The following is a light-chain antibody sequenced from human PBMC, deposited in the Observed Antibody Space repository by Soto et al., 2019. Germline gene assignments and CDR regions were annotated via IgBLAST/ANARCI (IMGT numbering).Light chain of an antibody. J-gene: IGKJ1*01. CDR2: GAS. V-gene: IGKV1-39*01. CDR1: QSISIY. CDR3: QQTSSPPWT. Sequence: DIQMTQSPSSLSASVGDRVTITCRASQSISIYLKWYQQTPGKAPKLLIYGASSLQSGVPSRFSGSGSGTDFTLTISSLQPEDFATYYCQQTSSPPWTFGQGTKVEIK.